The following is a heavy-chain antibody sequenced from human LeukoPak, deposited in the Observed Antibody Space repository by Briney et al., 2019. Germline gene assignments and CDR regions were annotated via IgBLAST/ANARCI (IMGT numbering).Heavy chain of an antibody. CDR1: GGSFSGYY. V-gene: IGHV4-34*01. CDR2: INHSGST. Sequence: PSETLSLTCAVYGGSFSGYYWSWIRQPPGEGLEWIGEINHSGSTNYNPSLKSRVTMSVDTSKNQFSLKLSSVTAADTAVYYCARDTVRGVQGRYYYYYGMDVWGKGTTVTVSS. D-gene: IGHD3-10*01. CDR3: ARDTVRGVQGRYYYYYGMDV. J-gene: IGHJ6*04.